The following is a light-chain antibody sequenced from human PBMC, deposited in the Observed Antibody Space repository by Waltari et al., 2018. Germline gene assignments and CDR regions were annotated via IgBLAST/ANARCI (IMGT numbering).Light chain of an antibody. V-gene: IGKV4-1*01. Sequence: DIVMTQSPDSLALSLGERATINCRSSQSVVYSSNNKNYLAWYQQKPGQPPKLLIYWASTRESWVPDRFSGSGSGTDFTLTISSLQAEDVAVYYCQQYYSTPLTFGGGTKVEI. J-gene: IGKJ4*01. CDR1: QSVVYSSNNKNY. CDR3: QQYYSTPLT. CDR2: WAS.